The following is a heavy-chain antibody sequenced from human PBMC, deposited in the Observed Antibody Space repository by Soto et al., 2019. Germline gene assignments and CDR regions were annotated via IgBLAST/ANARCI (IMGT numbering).Heavy chain of an antibody. CDR3: ARGVGDFWSGYSRSAFSFDI. CDR1: GGAIISGGYY. Sequence: SETLSLTCTVSGGAIISGGYYLICIRQHPWRGLELIGYIYYSGSTYYNPSLKSRVTISVDTSKNQFSLKLSSVTAADTAVYYCARGVGDFWSGYSRSAFSFDIWGQGTMVTVSS. V-gene: IGHV4-31*03. CDR2: IYYSGST. J-gene: IGHJ3*02. D-gene: IGHD3-3*01.